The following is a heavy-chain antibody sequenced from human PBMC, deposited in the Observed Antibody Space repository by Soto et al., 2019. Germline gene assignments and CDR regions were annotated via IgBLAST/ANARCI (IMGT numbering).Heavy chain of an antibody. CDR3: ARDGRAFSTSCYAGCWFDP. Sequence: QVQLVESGGGVVQPGRSLRLSCAASGFTFSSYGMHWVRQAPGKGLEWVAVIWYDGSNKYYADSVKGRFTISRDNSKNTLYLKMHSLRAVDTAVYYCARDGRAFSTSCYAGCWFDPWGQGTLVTVSS. CDR2: IWYDGSNK. CDR1: GFTFSSYG. D-gene: IGHD2-2*01. V-gene: IGHV3-33*01. J-gene: IGHJ5*02.